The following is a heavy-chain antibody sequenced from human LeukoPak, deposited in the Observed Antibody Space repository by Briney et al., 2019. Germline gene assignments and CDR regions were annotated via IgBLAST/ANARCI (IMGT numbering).Heavy chain of an antibody. Sequence: ASETLSLTCTVSGGSISSSSYYWGWIRQPPGKGLEWIGSIYYSGSTYYNPSLKSRVTISVDTSKNQFSLKLSSVTAADTAVYYCARLKRGYPPLYYFDYWGQGTLVTVSS. CDR3: ARLKRGYPPLYYFDY. V-gene: IGHV4-39*07. CDR1: GGSISSSSYY. D-gene: IGHD5-18*01. CDR2: IYYSGST. J-gene: IGHJ4*02.